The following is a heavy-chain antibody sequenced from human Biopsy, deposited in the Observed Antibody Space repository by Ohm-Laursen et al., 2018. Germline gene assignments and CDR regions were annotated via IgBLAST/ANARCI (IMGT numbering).Heavy chain of an antibody. V-gene: IGHV3-9*01. D-gene: IGHD3-10*01. CDR2: ISWSNDNI. CDR3: AKVRKGFGESGSQYNSDMDV. CDR1: GFNFNHYA. J-gene: IGHJ6*02. Sequence: SLRLSCSASGFNFNHYAMQWVRQVPGKGLEWVSSISWSNDNIHYADSVKGRFTISRDNAKNSLYLQMNSLRAEDTAFYYCAKVRKGFGESGSQYNSDMDVWGQGIAVTVS.